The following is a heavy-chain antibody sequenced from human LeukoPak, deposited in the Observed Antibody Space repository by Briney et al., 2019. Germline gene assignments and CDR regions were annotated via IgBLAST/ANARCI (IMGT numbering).Heavy chain of an antibody. V-gene: IGHV1-46*01. J-gene: IGHJ5*02. CDR1: GYIFTSYY. CDR2: INPSGGST. CDR3: ARGFFSPGYSSGSTRGWFDP. Sequence: ASVKVSCKTSGYIFTSYYMHWVRQAPGQGLEYMGIINPSGGSTSYAQKFQGRVTMTRNTSISTAYMELSSLRSEDTAVYYCARGFFSPGYSSGSTRGWFDPWGQGTLVTVSS. D-gene: IGHD6-19*01.